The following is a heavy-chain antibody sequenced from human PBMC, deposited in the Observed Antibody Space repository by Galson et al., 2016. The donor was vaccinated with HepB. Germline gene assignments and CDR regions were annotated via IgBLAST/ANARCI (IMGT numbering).Heavy chain of an antibody. D-gene: IGHD3-10*01. CDR1: GFSLNTSGVG. J-gene: IGHJ5*02. CDR3: AHRKPDYYVSDWFDP. Sequence: PALVKPTQTLTLTCTLSGFSLNTSGVGVGWIRQPPGQALEWLALIYWDDDKRYSPSLKSRLTITKDTSKNEVVLTMTHMDPVDTATYFCAHRKPDYYVSDWFDPWGQGTLVTVSS. V-gene: IGHV2-5*02. CDR2: IYWDDDK.